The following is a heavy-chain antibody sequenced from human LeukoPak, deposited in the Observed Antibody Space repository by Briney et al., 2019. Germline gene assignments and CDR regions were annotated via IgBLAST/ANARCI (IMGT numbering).Heavy chain of an antibody. CDR2: IYYSGST. CDR1: GGSISSGDYY. CDR3: ARAQNRDAFDT. V-gene: IGHV4-30-4*08. Sequence: PSQTLCLTCTVSGGSISSGDYYWSWIRQPPGKGLEWIGYIYYSGSTYYNPSLKSRVTISVDTSKNQFSLKLSSVTAADTAVYYCARAQNRDAFDTWGQGTMVTVSS. J-gene: IGHJ3*02. D-gene: IGHD1-14*01.